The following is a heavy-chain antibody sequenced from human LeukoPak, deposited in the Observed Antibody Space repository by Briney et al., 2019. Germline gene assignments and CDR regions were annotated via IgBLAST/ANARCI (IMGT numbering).Heavy chain of an antibody. J-gene: IGHJ6*02. CDR1: GFTFSDYY. D-gene: IGHD3-22*01. CDR2: ISSSCSTI. V-gene: IGHV3-11*01. CDR3: ARKYDSGDTYGMDV. Sequence: GGSLRLSCAASGFTFSDYYMSWIRQAPGKGLEWVSYISSSCSTIYYADSVKGRFTISRDNAKNSLYLQMNSLRAEDTAVYYCARKYDSGDTYGMDVWGQGTTVTVSS.